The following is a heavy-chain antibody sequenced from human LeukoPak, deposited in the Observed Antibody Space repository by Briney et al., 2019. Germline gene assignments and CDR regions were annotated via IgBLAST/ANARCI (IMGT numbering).Heavy chain of an antibody. J-gene: IGHJ4*02. CDR2: IDPNSGNT. CDR1: GYTFTGYY. V-gene: IGHV1-2*02. CDR3: ANPPGGEGYNRYAH. D-gene: IGHD5-24*01. Sequence: ASVKVSCKASGYTFTGYYMHWVRQAPGQGLEWMGWIDPNSGNTNYAQKFQGRVTMTRDTSISATYMELSRLRSDDTAVYYCANPPGGEGYNRYAHGGRETLVTVS.